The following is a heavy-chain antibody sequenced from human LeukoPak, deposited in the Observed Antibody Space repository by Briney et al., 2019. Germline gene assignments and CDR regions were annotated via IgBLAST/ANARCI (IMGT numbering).Heavy chain of an antibody. V-gene: IGHV4-34*01. CDR1: GGSISSYY. D-gene: IGHD3-22*01. CDR2: INHSGST. J-gene: IGHJ4*02. CDR3: ADLQYYYDSSGSSGSRINDY. Sequence: SETLSLTCTVSGGSISSYYWSWIRQPPGKGLEWIGEINHSGSTNYNPSLKSRVTISVDTSKNQFSLKLSSVTAADTAVYYCADLQYYYDSSGSSGSRINDYWGQGTLVTVSS.